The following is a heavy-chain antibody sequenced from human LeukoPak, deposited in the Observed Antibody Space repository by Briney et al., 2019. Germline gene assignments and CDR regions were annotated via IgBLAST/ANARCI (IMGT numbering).Heavy chain of an antibody. CDR1: GGSISSSSYY. D-gene: IGHD6-6*01. CDR2: IYYSGST. CDR3: ARDVFEYSSSFRQNWFDP. Sequence: PSETLSLTCTVSGGSISSSSYYWGWIRQPPGKGLEWIGSIYYSGSTYYNPSLKSRVTISVDTSKNQFSLKLSSVTAADTAVYYCARDVFEYSSSFRQNWFDPWGQGTLVTVSS. V-gene: IGHV4-39*07. J-gene: IGHJ5*02.